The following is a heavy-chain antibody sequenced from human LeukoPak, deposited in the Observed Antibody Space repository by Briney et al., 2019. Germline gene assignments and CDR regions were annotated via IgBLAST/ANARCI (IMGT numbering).Heavy chain of an antibody. V-gene: IGHV1-2*02. CDR1: VCSFTGYY. Sequence: AAVNVSFKAAVCSFTGYYMHWVGQAAGQGLEWMGWINPNSGGTNYAKKFQGRVTMARDTYISTAYMELSRLRSDDTAVYYCARDKPPYSSGWYREDWFDPWGQGTLVTVSS. CDR3: ARDKPPYSSGWYREDWFDP. CDR2: INPNSGGT. J-gene: IGHJ5*02. D-gene: IGHD6-19*01.